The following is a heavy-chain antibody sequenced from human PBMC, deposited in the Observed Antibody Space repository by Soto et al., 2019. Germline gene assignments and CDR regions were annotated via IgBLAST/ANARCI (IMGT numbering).Heavy chain of an antibody. V-gene: IGHV3-48*02. CDR1: GFSLSSYA. CDR2: MTDSGTNV. Sequence: VQLVESGGGLVQPGGSLRLSCVASGFSLSSYAMKWVRQAPGKWLEWIAYMTDSGTNVYYADSVRGRFTIYRDIAKRTGYLQKNSMRDEDTAVYYCARDEYGDDWGKGTTVTVYS. D-gene: IGHD4-17*01. CDR3: ARDEYGDD. J-gene: IGHJ6*04.